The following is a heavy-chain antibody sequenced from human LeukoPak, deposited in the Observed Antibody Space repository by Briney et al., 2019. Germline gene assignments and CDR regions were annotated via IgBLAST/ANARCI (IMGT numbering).Heavy chain of an antibody. CDR2: ISYDGSNK. V-gene: IGHV3-30-3*01. J-gene: IGHJ4*02. Sequence: PGRSLRLSCAASGFTFSSYAMHWVRQAPGKGLEWVAVISYDGSNKYYADSVKGRFTISRDNSKNTLYLQMNSLRAEDTAVYYCAKDSIAVAGIFDYWGQGTLVTVSS. CDR1: GFTFSSYA. CDR3: AKDSIAVAGIFDY. D-gene: IGHD6-19*01.